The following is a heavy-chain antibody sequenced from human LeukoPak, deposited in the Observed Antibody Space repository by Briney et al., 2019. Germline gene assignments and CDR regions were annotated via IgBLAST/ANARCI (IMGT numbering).Heavy chain of an antibody. CDR1: GYTFTSYD. D-gene: IGHD6-19*01. Sequence: ASVKVSCKASGYTFTSYDINWVRQATGQGLEWMGWMNPNSGGTNYAQKFQGRVTMTRDTSISTAYMELSRLRSDDTAVYYCARAPPVYSSGWYSPFDYWGQGTLVTVSS. J-gene: IGHJ4*02. V-gene: IGHV1-2*02. CDR2: MNPNSGGT. CDR3: ARAPPVYSSGWYSPFDY.